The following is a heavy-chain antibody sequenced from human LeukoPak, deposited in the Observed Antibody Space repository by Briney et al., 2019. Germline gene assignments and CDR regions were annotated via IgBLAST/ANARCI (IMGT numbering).Heavy chain of an antibody. V-gene: IGHV3-23*01. Sequence: GGSLRLSCAASGFTFSIYAMTWVRQAPGKGLECVSCIRGRGDDTYYENYVKGRFTISSGISKTMLFLKMTSLRVDDTAVYYCAKAGIHWYFDFWGRGTQVTVSS. CDR3: AKAGIHWYFDF. CDR2: IRGRGDDT. J-gene: IGHJ2*01. CDR1: GFTFSIYA.